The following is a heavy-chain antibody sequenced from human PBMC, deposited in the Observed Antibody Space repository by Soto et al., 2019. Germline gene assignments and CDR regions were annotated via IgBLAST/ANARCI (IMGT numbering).Heavy chain of an antibody. CDR3: AKDPTSYDSSAQFDS. D-gene: IGHD3-22*01. V-gene: IGHV3-23*01. Sequence: SIYAMNWVRQAPGKWLEWVSGISGGGGSTYHADSVKGRFTISRDNSKNTLYLQMNSLRAEDTAVYYCAKDPTSYDSSAQFDSWGQGTLVTVSS. J-gene: IGHJ4*02. CDR1: SIYA. CDR2: ISGGGGST.